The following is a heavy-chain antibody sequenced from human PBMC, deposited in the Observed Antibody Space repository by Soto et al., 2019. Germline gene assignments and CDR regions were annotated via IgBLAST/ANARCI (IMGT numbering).Heavy chain of an antibody. CDR3: ARGGAWTPEGLGY. J-gene: IGHJ4*02. Sequence: QVQLVESGGGVVQPGRSLRLSCAASGFTFSSFAMNWVRQAPGKGLEWLAVISSDVVTCYYAESVKGRFTISRDNSKNNLYIQMNSLRNEETAVYSGARGGAWTPEGLGYWGQGNLVTVAS. V-gene: IGHV3-30-3*01. CDR2: ISSDVVTC. CDR1: GFTFSSFA. D-gene: IGHD2-15*01.